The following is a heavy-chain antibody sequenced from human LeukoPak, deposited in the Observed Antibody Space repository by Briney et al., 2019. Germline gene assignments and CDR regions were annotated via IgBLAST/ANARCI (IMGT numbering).Heavy chain of an antibody. J-gene: IGHJ3*02. CDR1: GYTFTGYY. CDR2: INPNSGGT. D-gene: IGHD4-17*01. V-gene: IGHV1-2*02. Sequence: ASVNVSCTASGYTFTGYYMHWVRQAPGQGLEWMGWINPNSGGTNYAQKFQGRVTMTRDTSISTAYMELSRLRSDDTAVYYCARDLGTTVNAFDIWGQGTMVTVSS. CDR3: ARDLGTTVNAFDI.